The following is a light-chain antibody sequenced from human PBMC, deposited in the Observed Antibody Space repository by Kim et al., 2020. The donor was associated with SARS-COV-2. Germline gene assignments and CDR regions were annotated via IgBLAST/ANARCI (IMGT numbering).Light chain of an antibody. J-gene: IGLJ2*01. V-gene: IGLV1-44*01. CDR3: ATWDDSLNVPA. Sequence: QSVLTQPHSASGTPGQRVTISCSGSSSNIGSHTVNWYQHLPGTAPKLLIYSNDQRPSGVPDRFSGSTSATSASLAISGLQSEDEADYYFATWDDSLNVPAFGGGSQLSVL. CDR1: SSNIGSHT. CDR2: SND.